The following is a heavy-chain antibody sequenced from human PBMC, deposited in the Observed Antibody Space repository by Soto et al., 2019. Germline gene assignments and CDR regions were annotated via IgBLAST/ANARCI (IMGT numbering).Heavy chain of an antibody. CDR1: GYSFTSTY. J-gene: IGHJ4*02. CDR2: INPAGGPT. V-gene: IGHV1-46*01. Sequence: QVQLVPSGAEVKKPGASVRISCRASGYSFTSTYVHWVRQAPGQGPEWMGIINPAGGPTHYAQKFQGRLTLTSDTSTETLFMDLTDLTSVNMAVYFCALKVVTDYDSWCQGDLLTVSS. CDR3: ALKVVTDYDS. D-gene: IGHD3-22*01.